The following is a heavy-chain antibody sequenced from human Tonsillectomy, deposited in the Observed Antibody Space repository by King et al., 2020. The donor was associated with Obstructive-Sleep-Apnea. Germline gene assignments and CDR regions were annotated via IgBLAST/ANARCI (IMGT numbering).Heavy chain of an antibody. Sequence: VQLVESGGGLVQPGGSLILSFAASGFTFSSYAMSWFRQAPGKGVECVSAISGSGGCTYYDDSVKGRFTISRDNSKNTLYLQMNSLRAEDTAVYYCAKVGSSGYSFDYWGQGTLVTVSS. CDR2: ISGSGGCT. CDR3: AKVGSSGYSFDY. D-gene: IGHD3-22*01. J-gene: IGHJ4*02. CDR1: GFTFSSYA. V-gene: IGHV3-23*04.